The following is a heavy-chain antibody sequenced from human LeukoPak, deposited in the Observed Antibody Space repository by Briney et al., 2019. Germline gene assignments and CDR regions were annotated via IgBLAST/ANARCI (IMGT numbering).Heavy chain of an antibody. J-gene: IGHJ4*02. CDR1: GFTFSRYG. CDR2: ISYDGSNK. D-gene: IGHD3-22*01. Sequence: GGSLRLSCAASGFTFSRYGMHWVRQAPGKGLEWVAVISYDGSNKYYADSVKGRFTISRDNSKNTLYLQMNSLRAEDTAVYYCAKDLRAGDYYDSSGYHLDYWGQGTLVTVSS. V-gene: IGHV3-30*18. CDR3: AKDLRAGDYYDSSGYHLDY.